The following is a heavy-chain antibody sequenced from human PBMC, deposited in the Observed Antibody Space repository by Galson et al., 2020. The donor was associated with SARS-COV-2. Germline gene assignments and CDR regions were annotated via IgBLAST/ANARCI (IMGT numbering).Heavy chain of an antibody. Sequence: SETLSLTCAVYGGSFSGYYWSWIRQPPGKGLEWIGEINHSGSTNYNPSLKSRVTISVDTSKNQFSLKLSSVTAADTAVYDCARATEYALGTWGQGTLVTVSS. CDR1: GGSFSGYY. D-gene: IGHD2-2*01. J-gene: IGHJ5*02. CDR3: ARATEYALGT. CDR2: INHSGST. V-gene: IGHV4-34*01.